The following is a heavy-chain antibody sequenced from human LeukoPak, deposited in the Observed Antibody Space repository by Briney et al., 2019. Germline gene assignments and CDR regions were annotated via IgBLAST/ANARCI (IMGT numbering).Heavy chain of an antibody. CDR3: ARGDDSTGYRY. D-gene: IGHD3-22*01. Sequence: SETLSLTCDLYGGSLTGFYWTWIRQAPGKGLEWIGEIYDGAIITYKSSLKSRVSFSGDTSKSQFSLKLTSVTAADTAVYYCARGDDSTGYRYWGQGTPVTVTS. V-gene: IGHV4-34*01. J-gene: IGHJ4*02. CDR2: IYDGAII. CDR1: GGSLTGFY.